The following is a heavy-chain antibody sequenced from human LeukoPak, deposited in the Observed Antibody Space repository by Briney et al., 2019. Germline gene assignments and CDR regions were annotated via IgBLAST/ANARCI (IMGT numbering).Heavy chain of an antibody. D-gene: IGHD1-26*01. CDR1: GFTFSSYG. CDR2: ITFDGSTK. V-gene: IGHV3-30*06. J-gene: IGHJ4*02. Sequence: PGGSLRLSCAASGFTFSSYGMHWVRQAPGKGLEWVAAITFDGSTKKYTDSVKGRFIISRDDSKNTLHLQLNSLRTEDTAMYYCAKELDKWAPFDSWGQGTLVTVSS. CDR3: AKELDKWAPFDS.